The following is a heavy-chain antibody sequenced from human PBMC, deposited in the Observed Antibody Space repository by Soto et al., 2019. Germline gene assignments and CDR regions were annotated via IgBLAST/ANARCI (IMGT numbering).Heavy chain of an antibody. V-gene: IGHV4-4*02. CDR1: CFSIISINW. CDR3: ARLIAAAGQVDY. D-gene: IGHD6-13*01. CDR2: IYHSGST. Sequence: SEILYLTCAVNCFSIISINWWSWVRKPPGKGLEWIGEIYHSGSTNYNPSLKSRVTISVDKSKNQFSLKLSSVTAADTAVYYCARLIAAAGQVDYWGQGTLVTVS. J-gene: IGHJ4*02.